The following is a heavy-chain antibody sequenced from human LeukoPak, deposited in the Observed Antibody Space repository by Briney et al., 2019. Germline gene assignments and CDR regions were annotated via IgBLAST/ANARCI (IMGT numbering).Heavy chain of an antibody. V-gene: IGHV1-18*04. CDR2: INCHNGNT. CDR3: ARDEVSGGWYNH. J-gene: IGHJ4*02. CDR1: GYTFTSRG. D-gene: IGHD6-19*01. Sequence: GASVKVSCKASGYTFTSRGISWVRKAPGQGLESMGWINCHNGNTNYAQKLQGRLTMTTDTSTSTAYVELRSLRSDDTAVYYCARDEVSGGWYNHWGQGTLVTVSS.